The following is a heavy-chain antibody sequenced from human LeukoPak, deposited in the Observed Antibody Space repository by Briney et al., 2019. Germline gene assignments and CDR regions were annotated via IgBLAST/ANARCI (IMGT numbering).Heavy chain of an antibody. CDR2: IHTSGTT. CDR3: ARGDYYDGGWRNWFDP. Sequence: SETLSLTCSVSGDSMYSHYWSFIRQAAGTGLEWIGRIHTSGTTYYNPSLKSRVTLSIDTSMNQFSLRLTSVTAADTAVYYCARGDYYDGGWRNWFDPWGQGTLVTVSP. V-gene: IGHV4-4*07. J-gene: IGHJ5*02. D-gene: IGHD3-3*01. CDR1: GDSMYSHY.